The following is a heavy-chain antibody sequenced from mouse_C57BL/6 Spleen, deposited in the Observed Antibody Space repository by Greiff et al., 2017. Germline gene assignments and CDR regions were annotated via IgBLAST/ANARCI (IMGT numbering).Heavy chain of an antibody. Sequence: VQLQQSGAELVKPGASVKLSCKASGYTFTEYTIHWVKQRSGQGLEWIGWFYPGSGSIKYNEKFKDKATLTADKSSSTVYMELSRLTSEDSAVYFCARHEEAPITTVVAFDYWGQGTTLTVSS. V-gene: IGHV1-62-2*01. CDR1: GYTFTEYT. J-gene: IGHJ2*01. CDR3: ARHEEAPITTVVAFDY. D-gene: IGHD1-1*01. CDR2: FYPGSGSI.